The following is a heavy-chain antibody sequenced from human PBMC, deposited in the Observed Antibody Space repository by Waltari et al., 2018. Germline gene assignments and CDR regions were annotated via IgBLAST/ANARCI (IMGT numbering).Heavy chain of an antibody. CDR1: GFNFITYG. CDR3: ASGNSVGWYSIFDS. J-gene: IGHJ4*02. V-gene: IGHV3-33*01. Sequence: VQLVESGGGLVNPGGSLRLSCAAPGFNFITYGMHWVRQAPGKVSAWGAVIWYDGSNKLYADSVKGRFLISRDNSKNTLYLQMNSLRAEDTAVSYCASGNSVGWYSIFDSWGQGTLVTVSS. CDR2: IWYDGSNK. D-gene: IGHD6-19*01.